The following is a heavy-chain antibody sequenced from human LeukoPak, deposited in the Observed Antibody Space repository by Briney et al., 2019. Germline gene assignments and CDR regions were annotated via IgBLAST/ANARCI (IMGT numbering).Heavy chain of an antibody. Sequence: GGSLRLSCAASGFTFSGYWMHWVRQAPGKGLIWVSRINSDGGDTTYADSVRGRFTISRDNAKNTLYLQMNSLRADDTAVYYCARGGSGTFHIWGQGTMVTVPS. D-gene: IGHD3-10*01. CDR3: ARGGSGTFHI. V-gene: IGHV3-74*01. CDR1: GFTFSGYW. J-gene: IGHJ3*02. CDR2: INSDGGDT.